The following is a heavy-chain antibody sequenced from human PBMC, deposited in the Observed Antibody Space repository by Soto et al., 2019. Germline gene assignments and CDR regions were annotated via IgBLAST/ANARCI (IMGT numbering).Heavy chain of an antibody. J-gene: IGHJ3*01. Sequence: EVQLLESGGGLVQPGGSLRLSCAASGFTFGVHAMSWVRQAPGKGLEWVSAIGPTEAHAPAYAASVKGRFTISRDNSRNILYLQMTNLRAEDTGVYYCAKDAIPYNGRDDAFDLWGQGTMVTVSS. V-gene: IGHV3-23*01. CDR3: AKDAIPYNGRDDAFDL. CDR2: IGPTEAHAP. D-gene: IGHD2-2*02. CDR1: GFTFGVHA.